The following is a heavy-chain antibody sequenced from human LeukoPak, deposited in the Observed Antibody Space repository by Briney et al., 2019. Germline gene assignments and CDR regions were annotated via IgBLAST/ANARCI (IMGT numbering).Heavy chain of an antibody. D-gene: IGHD2-15*01. CDR2: ISGSGGSGGRT. V-gene: IGHV3-23*01. J-gene: IGHJ6*03. Sequence: GGSLRLSCEASGYTFKGYGLTWVRQAPGKGLEWVSGISGSGGSGGRTYYADSVKGHFTISRDNSKNTLYLQMNSLSAEDTAVYYCAKNGDRGAYCSGGTCYPYYYYYMDVWGKGTTVTISS. CDR3: AKNGDRGAYCSGGTCYPYYYYYMDV. CDR1: GYTFKGYG.